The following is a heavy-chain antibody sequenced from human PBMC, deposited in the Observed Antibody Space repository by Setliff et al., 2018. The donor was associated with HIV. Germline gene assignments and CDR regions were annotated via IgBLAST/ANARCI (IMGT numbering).Heavy chain of an antibody. D-gene: IGHD2-15*01. CDR3: ARASSRLNFSGGSCYRAPYAFDI. J-gene: IGHJ3*02. CDR2: IYTSGST. Sequence: PSETLSLTCTVSGGPISSGSYYWSWIRQPAGKGLEWIGHIYTSGSTNYNPSLKSRVTISVDTSKNQFSLKLSSVTAADTAVYYCARASSRLNFSGGSCYRAPYAFDIWGQGTMVTVSS. V-gene: IGHV4-61*09. CDR1: GGPISSGSYY.